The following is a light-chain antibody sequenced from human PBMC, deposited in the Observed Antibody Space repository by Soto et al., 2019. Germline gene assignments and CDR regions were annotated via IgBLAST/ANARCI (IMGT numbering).Light chain of an antibody. J-gene: IGKJ1*01. CDR3: QQYNTYWT. Sequence: DIQMTQFPSTLSASVGDRVTITCRASQSVNNWLAWYQQKPGKAPKLLLHKASTLESGVPSRFSGSGSGTEFTLTISSLQPDDFATYYCQQYNTYWTFGQGTKVEVK. V-gene: IGKV1-5*03. CDR2: KAS. CDR1: QSVNNW.